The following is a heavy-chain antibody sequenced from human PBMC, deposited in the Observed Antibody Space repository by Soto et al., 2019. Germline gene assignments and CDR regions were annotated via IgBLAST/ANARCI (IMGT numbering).Heavy chain of an antibody. Sequence: QVQLVQSGAEVKKPGASVKVSCKASGYTFTSYDINWVRQATGQGLEWMGWMNPNSDNPGYAQKFQGRVTMTSNTSISTAYMELSSLRSEDTAVYYCARGGQARIPAAGTPYWGQGTLVTVSS. D-gene: IGHD6-13*01. CDR2: MNPNSDNP. V-gene: IGHV1-8*01. CDR3: ARGGQARIPAAGTPY. CDR1: GYTFTSYD. J-gene: IGHJ4*02.